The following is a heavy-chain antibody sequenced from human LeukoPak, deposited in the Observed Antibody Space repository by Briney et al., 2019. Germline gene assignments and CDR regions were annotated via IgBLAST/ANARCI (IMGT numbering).Heavy chain of an antibody. V-gene: IGHV3-23*01. CDR3: AKGESNAVVVPAAANY. D-gene: IGHD2-2*01. J-gene: IGHJ4*02. CDR1: GFTFSSYA. Sequence: GGSLRLSCAASGFTFSSYAMSWVRQAPGKVLEWVSAISGSGGSTYYADSVKGRLTISRDNSKNTLYLQMNSLRAEDTAVYYCAKGESNAVVVPAAANYWGQGTLVTVSS. CDR2: ISGSGGST.